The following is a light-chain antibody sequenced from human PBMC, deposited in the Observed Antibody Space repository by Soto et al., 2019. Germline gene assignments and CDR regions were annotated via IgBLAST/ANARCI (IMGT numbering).Light chain of an antibody. CDR3: QQYNNWPSVT. J-gene: IGKJ1*01. Sequence: EIVMTQSPATLSVSPGERATLSCRASQSVSSNLAWYQQKPGQAPRLLIYGASTRANGIPARFSGSGSGTEFTLTISSLQSEDFAVYYCQQYNNWPSVTFGQGTKVEIK. V-gene: IGKV3-15*01. CDR1: QSVSSN. CDR2: GAS.